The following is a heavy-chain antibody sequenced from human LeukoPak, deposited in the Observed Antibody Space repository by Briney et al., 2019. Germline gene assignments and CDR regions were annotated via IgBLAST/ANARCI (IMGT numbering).Heavy chain of an antibody. V-gene: IGHV3-11*04. CDR1: GLTLSDHH. CDR2: ISSSGGTI. Sequence: PGGSLRLSCAASGLTLSDHHMSWIRQAPGKGLECISYISSSGGTIYYAGSVKGRFTISRDNAKNSLYLRLNSLRVEDTAVYYCARDPTHYLRYGYFDYWGQGTLVTVSS. CDR3: ARDPTHYLRYGYFDY. J-gene: IGHJ4*02. D-gene: IGHD3-9*01.